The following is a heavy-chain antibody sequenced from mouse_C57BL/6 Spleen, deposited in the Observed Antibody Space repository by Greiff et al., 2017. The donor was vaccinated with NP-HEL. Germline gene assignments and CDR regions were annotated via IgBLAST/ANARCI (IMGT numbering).Heavy chain of an antibody. J-gene: IGHJ2*01. V-gene: IGHV1-55*01. D-gene: IGHD2-10*01. Sequence: QVQLQQPGAELVKPGASVKMSCKASGYTFTSYWITWVKQRPGQGLEWIGDIYPGSGSTNYNEKFKSKATLTVDTSSSTAYMQLSSLTSEDSAVYYCARRGLLQMPFDYWGQGTTLTVSS. CDR3: ARRGLLQMPFDY. CDR2: IYPGSGST. CDR1: GYTFTSYW.